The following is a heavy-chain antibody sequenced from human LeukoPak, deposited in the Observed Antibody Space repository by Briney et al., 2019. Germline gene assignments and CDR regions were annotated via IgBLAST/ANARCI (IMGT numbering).Heavy chain of an antibody. Sequence: GGSLRLSCAASGFTFSSYAMSWVRQAPGKGLEWVSAISGSGGSTYYADSVKGRFTISRNNSKNTLYLQMNSLRAEDTAVYYCAKDIGSDDSSGYYYSLFDYWGQGTLVTVSS. J-gene: IGHJ4*02. CDR2: ISGSGGST. D-gene: IGHD3-22*01. V-gene: IGHV3-23*01. CDR3: AKDIGSDDSSGYYYSLFDY. CDR1: GFTFSSYA.